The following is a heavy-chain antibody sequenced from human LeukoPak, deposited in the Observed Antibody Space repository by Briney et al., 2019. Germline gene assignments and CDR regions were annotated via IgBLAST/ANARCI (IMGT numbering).Heavy chain of an antibody. J-gene: IGHJ4*02. CDR3: ASRGTTVIPDY. CDR1: GISFSRYW. CDR2: TDLDGSET. D-gene: IGHD4-11*01. Sequence: PGGSLRLSCAASGISFSRYWMSWVRQAPGKGLEWVATTDLDGSETYYVDSVKGRFTISRDNAKESLFLQMNSLRADDTAVYYCASRGTTVIPDYWGQGTLVTVAS. V-gene: IGHV3-7*02.